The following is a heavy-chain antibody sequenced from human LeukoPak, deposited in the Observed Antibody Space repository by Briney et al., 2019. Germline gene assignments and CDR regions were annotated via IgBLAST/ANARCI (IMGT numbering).Heavy chain of an antibody. CDR1: GFTFTSSA. J-gene: IGHJ4*02. Sequence: SVKVSCKASGFTFTSSAVQWVRQARGQRLEWIGWIVVGSGNTNYAQKFQERVTITRDMSTSTAYMELSSLRSEDTAVYYCAAVHHLFPDGDYWGQGTLVTVSS. CDR3: AAVHHLFPDGDY. V-gene: IGHV1-58*01. CDR2: IVVGSGNT.